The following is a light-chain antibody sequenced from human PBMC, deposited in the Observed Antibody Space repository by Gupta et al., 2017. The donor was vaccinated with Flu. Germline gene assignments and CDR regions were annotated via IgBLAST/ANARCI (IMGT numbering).Light chain of an antibody. V-gene: IGLV2-14*01. CDR1: ISDVGGYNY. J-gene: IGLJ3*02. CDR2: EVT. CDR3: ASYTTNATWV. Sequence: QSALTQPASVSGSPGQSITISCTGTISDVGGYNYVSWYQQHPGKAPELMIYEVTERPSGVSNRFSGSKSGNTASLTISGLQDEDEADYFCASYTTNATWVFGGGTKLTVL.